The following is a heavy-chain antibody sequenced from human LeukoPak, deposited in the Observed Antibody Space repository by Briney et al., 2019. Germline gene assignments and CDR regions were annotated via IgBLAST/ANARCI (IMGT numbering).Heavy chain of an antibody. Sequence: PGGSLRLSCAASGFTFRTYCMHWVRQAPAKGLEWVAVIAYDGSNKYYADSVKGRFIISRDTSKNTLYLQMNSLRAEDTAVYYCARVGIAAAVYYFDYWGQGTLVTVSS. J-gene: IGHJ4*02. D-gene: IGHD6-13*01. CDR2: IAYDGSNK. CDR1: GFTFRTYC. CDR3: ARVGIAAAVYYFDY. V-gene: IGHV3-30*14.